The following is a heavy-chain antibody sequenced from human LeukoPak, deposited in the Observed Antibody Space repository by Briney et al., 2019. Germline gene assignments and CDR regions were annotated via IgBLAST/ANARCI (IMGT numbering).Heavy chain of an antibody. Sequence: ASVKVSCTASGYTFTSYGISWVRQAPGQGLEWMGWISAYNGNTNYAQTLQGRVTMSTDTSTSTGYMELRGLRSDDTAVYYCARLGLWFEREDYWGQGTLVTASS. D-gene: IGHD3-10*01. J-gene: IGHJ4*02. CDR1: GYTFTSYG. V-gene: IGHV1-18*01. CDR3: ARLGLWFEREDY. CDR2: ISAYNGNT.